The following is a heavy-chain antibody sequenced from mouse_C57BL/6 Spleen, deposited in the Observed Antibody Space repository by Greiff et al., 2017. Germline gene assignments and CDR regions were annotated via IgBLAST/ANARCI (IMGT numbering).Heavy chain of an antibody. Sequence: VQLKESGAELVKPGASVKLSCTASGFNIKDYYMHWVKQRTEQGLEWIGRIDPEDGETKYAPKFQGKATITADTSSNTAYLQLSSLTSEDTAVYYCATTTVVATGAMDYWGQGTSVTVSS. CDR2: IDPEDGET. J-gene: IGHJ4*01. D-gene: IGHD1-1*01. CDR1: GFNIKDYY. CDR3: ATTTVVATGAMDY. V-gene: IGHV14-2*01.